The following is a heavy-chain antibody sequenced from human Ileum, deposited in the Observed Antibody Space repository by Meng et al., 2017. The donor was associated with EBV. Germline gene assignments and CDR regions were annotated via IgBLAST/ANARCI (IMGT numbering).Heavy chain of an antibody. CDR2: MSYTGST. CDR1: RASLRGSRYY. J-gene: IGHJ4*02. Sequence: QLQESGPGLVQPSETLSLTFTGSRASLRGSRYYWGWIRQPPGKGLEWIGYMSYTGSTNYKSTLKSRVTISVDKSKNQFSLKLSSVTAADTAVYYCARERGGGDRGIQWGQGTLVTVPS. D-gene: IGHD2-21*02. CDR3: ARERGGGDRGIQ. V-gene: IGHV4-61*05.